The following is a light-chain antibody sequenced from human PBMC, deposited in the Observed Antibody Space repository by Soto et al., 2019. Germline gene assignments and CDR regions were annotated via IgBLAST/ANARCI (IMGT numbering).Light chain of an antibody. J-gene: IGLJ2*01. CDR2: DVS. V-gene: IGLV2-14*01. CDR3: SSYTSSITLVV. Sequence: QSALTQPASVSESPGQSITIPCTGTSSDVGDYNYVSWYQQHPGKAPKLLIYDVSNRPSGVSNRFSGSKSGNTAYLTISGLQADDEAHYYCSSYTSSITLVVFGGGTKLTVL. CDR1: SSDVGDYNY.